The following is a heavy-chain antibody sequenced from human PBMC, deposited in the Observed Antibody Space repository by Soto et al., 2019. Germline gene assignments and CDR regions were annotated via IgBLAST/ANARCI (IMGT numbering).Heavy chain of an antibody. CDR2: IDPSDSYT. J-gene: IGHJ3*02. CDR3: ARGAGGARAFDI. V-gene: IGHV5-10-1*01. CDR1: GYRFTSYW. Sequence: PVESLKISCKGAGYRFTSYWISCVRQMPGKGLEWMGRIDPSDSYTNYSPSFQGHVTISADKSISTAYLQWSSLKASDTAMYFCARGAGGARAFDIWGQGTMVTVS. D-gene: IGHD3-10*01.